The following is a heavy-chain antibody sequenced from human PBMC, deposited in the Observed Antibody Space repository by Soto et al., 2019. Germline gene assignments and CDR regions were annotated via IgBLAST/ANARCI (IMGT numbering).Heavy chain of an antibody. CDR1: GYTFTSYG. D-gene: IGHD3-10*01. Sequence: ASVKVSCKASGYTFTSYGISWVRQAPGQGLEWMGWISAYNGNTNYAQKLQGRVTMTTDTSTSTADMELRSLRSDDTGVYYWARGGGSGSYYNEYGAYYYYYMDVWGKGTTVTVSS. CDR2: ISAYNGNT. J-gene: IGHJ6*03. CDR3: ARGGGSGSYYNEYGAYYYYYMDV. V-gene: IGHV1-18*01.